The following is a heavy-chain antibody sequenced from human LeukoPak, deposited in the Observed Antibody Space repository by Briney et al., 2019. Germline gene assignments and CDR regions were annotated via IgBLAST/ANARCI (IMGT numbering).Heavy chain of an antibody. CDR3: ARELGRHLLRYFDWSMHGMDV. Sequence: KASETLSLTCAVYGGSFSGYYWSWIRQPPGKGLEWIGEINHSGSTNYNPSLKSRVTISVDTSKNQFSLKLSSVTAADTAVYYCARELGRHLLRYFDWSMHGMDVWGQGTTVTVSS. D-gene: IGHD3-9*01. CDR1: GGSFSGYY. J-gene: IGHJ6*02. CDR2: INHSGST. V-gene: IGHV4-34*01.